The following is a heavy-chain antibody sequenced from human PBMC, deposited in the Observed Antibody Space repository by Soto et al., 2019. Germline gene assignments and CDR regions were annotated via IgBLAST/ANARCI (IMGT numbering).Heavy chain of an antibody. V-gene: IGHV3-30-3*01. CDR1: GFTFSSYA. D-gene: IGHD3-16*02. J-gene: IGHJ4*02. Sequence: QVQLVESGGGVVQPGRSLRLSCAASGFTFSSYAMHWVRQAPGKGLEWVAVISYDGSNKYYADSVKGRFTISRDNSKNTLYLQMNSLRAEDTAVYYCARDYRWGQGTLVTVSS. CDR3: ARDYR. CDR2: ISYDGSNK.